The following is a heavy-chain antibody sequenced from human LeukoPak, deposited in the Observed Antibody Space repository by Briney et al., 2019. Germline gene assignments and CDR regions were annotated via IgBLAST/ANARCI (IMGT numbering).Heavy chain of an antibody. CDR1: GFTVSSNY. CDR2: ITQDGSET. D-gene: IGHD3-3*01. Sequence: GGSLRLSCAASGFTVSSNYMSWVRQAPGKGLEWVANITQDGSETNYVDSVKGRFTISRDNFRNTLYLQMNSLRAEDTAVYYCASFDFWSGYYKAYWGQGTLVTVSS. CDR3: ASFDFWSGYYKAY. V-gene: IGHV3-7*03. J-gene: IGHJ4*02.